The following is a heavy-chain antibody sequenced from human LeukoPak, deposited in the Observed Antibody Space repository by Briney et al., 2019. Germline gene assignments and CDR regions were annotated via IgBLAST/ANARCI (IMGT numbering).Heavy chain of an antibody. CDR1: GFTVSSNY. CDR3: ARLYYYVSGTYSRYFDY. Sequence: GESLRLSCAASGFTVSSNYMTWVRQAPGKGLEWVSIIYSGGTTYYADSVKGRFTISRDNSKNTLYLQINSLRAEDTAVYCCARLYYYVSGTYSRYFDYWGQGTLVTVSS. CDR2: IYSGGTT. J-gene: IGHJ4*02. V-gene: IGHV3-53*01. D-gene: IGHD3-10*01.